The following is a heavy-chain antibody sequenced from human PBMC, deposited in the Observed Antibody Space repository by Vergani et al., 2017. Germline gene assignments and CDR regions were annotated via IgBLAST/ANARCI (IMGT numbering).Heavy chain of an antibody. V-gene: IGHV3-23*01. J-gene: IGHJ4*02. CDR2: ISASGHDT. CDR3: ARDQRDSTIFGAHRYAY. CDR1: GFRFSTYD. D-gene: IGHD3-3*01. Sequence: EVQLLESGGGLVQPGGSLRLSCAASGFRFSTYDMNWVRQAQGKGLEWVSGISASGHDTSYADSVKGRFTISRDSYKNTLYLQMNSLRADDTAIYYCARDQRDSTIFGAHRYAYWGQGSLVTVSS.